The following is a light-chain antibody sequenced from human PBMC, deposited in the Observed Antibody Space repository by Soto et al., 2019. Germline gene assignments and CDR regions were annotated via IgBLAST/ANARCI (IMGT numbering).Light chain of an antibody. Sequence: DFQMTQSPSTLSASVGDRVTITCRASQNIRSRLAWFQQKPGKAPKLLIYDASTLETGVPSRFSGSGSGTEFTLTISSLQPDDFATYYCQQYKSYWTFGQGTKVDI. V-gene: IGKV1-5*01. CDR1: QNIRSR. CDR3: QQYKSYWT. CDR2: DAS. J-gene: IGKJ1*01.